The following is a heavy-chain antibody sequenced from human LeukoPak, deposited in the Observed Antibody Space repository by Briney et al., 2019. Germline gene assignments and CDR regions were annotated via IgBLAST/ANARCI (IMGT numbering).Heavy chain of an antibody. D-gene: IGHD5-12*01. Sequence: ASVKVSCKASGYTFTAYYIHWVRQAPGQGLEWMGRIIPILGIANYAQKFQGRVTITADKSTSTAYMELSSLRSEDTAVYYCARLMDIVATRDYWGQGTLVTVSS. CDR2: IIPILGIA. CDR1: GYTFTAYY. V-gene: IGHV1-69*02. J-gene: IGHJ4*02. CDR3: ARLMDIVATRDY.